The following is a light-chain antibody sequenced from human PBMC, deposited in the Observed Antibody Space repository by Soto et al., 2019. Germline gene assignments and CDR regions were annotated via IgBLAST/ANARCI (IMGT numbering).Light chain of an antibody. J-gene: IGLJ3*02. V-gene: IGLV2-8*01. CDR1: SSDVGGYNY. Sequence: QSALTQPPSASGSPGQSVTISCTGTSSDVGGYNYVSCYQQYPGRAPNLMIYEVTKRPSGVPDRFSGSKSGNTASLTVSGLQAEDEADYYCSSYAASNNFYFVFGGGTKLTVL. CDR2: EVT. CDR3: SSYAASNNFYFV.